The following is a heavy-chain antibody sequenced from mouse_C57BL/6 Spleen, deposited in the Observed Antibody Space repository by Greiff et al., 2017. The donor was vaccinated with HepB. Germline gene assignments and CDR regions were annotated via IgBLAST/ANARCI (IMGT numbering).Heavy chain of an antibody. J-gene: IGHJ1*03. D-gene: IGHD1-1*01. V-gene: IGHV1-53*01. CDR2: INPSNGGT. CDR3: ARQKLHWYFDV. Sequence: VQLQQPGTELVKPGASVKLSCKASGYTFTSYWMHWVKQRPGQGLEWIGNINPSNGGTNYNENFKRKASLTVDKSSSTAYMQLSRLTSEDSAVYDCARQKLHWYFDVWGTGTTVTVSS. CDR1: GYTFTSYW.